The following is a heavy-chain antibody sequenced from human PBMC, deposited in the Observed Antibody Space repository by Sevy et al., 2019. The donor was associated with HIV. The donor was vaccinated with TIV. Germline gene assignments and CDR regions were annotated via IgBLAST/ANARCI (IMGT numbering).Heavy chain of an antibody. D-gene: IGHD6-19*01. CDR2: IYYGGRT. J-gene: IGHJ5*01. Sequence: SETLSLTCSVSGGSISSTNYYWGWIRQPPGKGLEWIGSIYYGGRTYYNPALKSRVTMSVDTPKNQISLKLSSVIAADTAGYYCARQRITVAGMFIDPYNCFDSWGQGTLVTVSS. V-gene: IGHV4-39*01. CDR3: ARQRITVAGMFIDPYNCFDS. CDR1: GGSISSTNYY.